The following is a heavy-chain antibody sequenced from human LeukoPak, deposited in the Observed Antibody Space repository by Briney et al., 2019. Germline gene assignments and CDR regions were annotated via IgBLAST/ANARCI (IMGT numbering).Heavy chain of an antibody. V-gene: IGHV4-34*01. Sequence: SETLSLTCAVYGGSFSGYYWSWIRQLPGKGLEWIGEINHSGSTNYNPSLKSRVTISVDTSKNQFSLKLSSVTAADTAVYYCARGAAIGYFQHWGQGTLVTVSS. CDR1: GGSFSGYY. CDR3: ARGAAIGYFQH. CDR2: INHSGST. J-gene: IGHJ1*01. D-gene: IGHD2-21*01.